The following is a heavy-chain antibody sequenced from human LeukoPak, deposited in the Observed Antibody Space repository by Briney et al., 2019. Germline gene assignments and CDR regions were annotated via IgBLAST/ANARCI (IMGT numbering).Heavy chain of an antibody. J-gene: IGHJ4*02. V-gene: IGHV1-18*01. D-gene: IGHD4-11*01. CDR3: ARDIDYTVDY. Sequence: ASVTVSFKASGYTFTIYGISWVRQAPGQGLEWMGWISAYNGNIHYAQHLQGRVTVTTDTSTSTAYMELRSLRSDDTAVYYCARDIDYTVDYWGRGTLVTVSS. CDR2: ISAYNGNI. CDR1: GYTFTIYG.